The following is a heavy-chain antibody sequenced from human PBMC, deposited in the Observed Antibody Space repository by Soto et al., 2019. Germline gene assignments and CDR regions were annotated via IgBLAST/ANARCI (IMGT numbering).Heavy chain of an antibody. CDR2: ISGSGGST. J-gene: IGHJ5*02. V-gene: IGHV3-23*01. CDR3: ARLGCTSNYCYGAP. D-gene: IGHD2-2*01. Sequence: GGSLRLSCAASGFTFSSYAMSWVRQAPGKGMEWVAAISGSGGSTYYADSVKGRFTISRENSKNTLYLQMNSLRAEDTAVYYCARLGCTSNYCYGAPWGQGTLVTVSS. CDR1: GFTFSSYA.